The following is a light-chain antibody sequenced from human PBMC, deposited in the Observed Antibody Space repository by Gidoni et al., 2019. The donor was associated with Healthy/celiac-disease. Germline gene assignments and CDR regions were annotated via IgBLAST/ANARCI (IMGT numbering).Light chain of an antibody. V-gene: IGKV1-5*03. J-gene: IGKJ4*01. CDR3: QQYNSYPLT. CDR1: QSISSW. CDR2: KAS. Sequence: DIQMTQTPSTLSASVGDRVTITCRARQSISSWLAWYQQKPGKAPKLLLYKASSLESGVPSRFSGSASGTEFTLTISSLQPDDFATYYCQQYNSYPLTFXGXTKVEIK.